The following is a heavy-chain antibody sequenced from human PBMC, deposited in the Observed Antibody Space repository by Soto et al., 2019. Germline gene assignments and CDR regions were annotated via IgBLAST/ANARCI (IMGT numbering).Heavy chain of an antibody. D-gene: IGHD3-22*01. CDR3: ARDGQGYYDSSHTLDEVGYFQH. CDR2: IYYSGST. CDR1: GGSISSGGYY. J-gene: IGHJ1*01. V-gene: IGHV4-31*03. Sequence: QVQLQESGPGLVKPSQTLSLTCTVSGGSISSGGYYWSWIRQHPGKGLEWIGYIYYSGSTYYNPSLKSRVTISVDTSKNQFSLKLSSVTAADTAVYYCARDGQGYYDSSHTLDEVGYFQHWGQGTLVTVSS.